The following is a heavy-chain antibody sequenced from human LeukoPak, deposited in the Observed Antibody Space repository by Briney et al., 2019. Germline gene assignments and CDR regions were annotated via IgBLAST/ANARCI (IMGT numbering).Heavy chain of an antibody. CDR3: ARDPSAAGKADY. CDR1: GYTFTGYY. CDR2: INPNSGGT. V-gene: IGHV1-2*02. Sequence: VASVKVSRKASGYTFTGYYMHWVRQAPGQGLEWMGWINPNSGGTNYAQKFQGRDTMTRDTSISTAYMELSRLRSDDTAVYYCARDPSAAGKADYWGQGTLVTVSS. D-gene: IGHD6-25*01. J-gene: IGHJ4*02.